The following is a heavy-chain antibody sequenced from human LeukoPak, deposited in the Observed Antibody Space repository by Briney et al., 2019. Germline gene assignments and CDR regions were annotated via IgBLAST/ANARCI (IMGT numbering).Heavy chain of an antibody. D-gene: IGHD3-3*01. Sequence: GGSLRPSCAASGFTFSSYGMHWVRQAPGKGLEWVAFIRYDGSNKYYADSVKGRFTISRDNSKNTLYLQMNSLRAEDTAVYYCVKSFEWLLVSDYWGQGTLVTVSS. V-gene: IGHV3-30*02. CDR1: GFTFSSYG. J-gene: IGHJ4*02. CDR2: IRYDGSNK. CDR3: VKSFEWLLVSDY.